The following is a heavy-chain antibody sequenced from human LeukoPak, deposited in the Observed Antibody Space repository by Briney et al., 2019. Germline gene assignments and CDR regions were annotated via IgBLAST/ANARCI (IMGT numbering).Heavy chain of an antibody. D-gene: IGHD5-18*01. CDR1: GGSISSGSYY. V-gene: IGHV4-61*02. Sequence: PSETLSLTCTVSGGSISSGSYYWSWIRQPAGKGLEWIGRFYTSGSTNYNPSLKSRVTISVDTSKNQFSLKLNSVTAADTAVYYCARGYYSYGIRTPLDYWGQGTLVTVSS. J-gene: IGHJ4*02. CDR2: FYTSGST. CDR3: ARGYYSYGIRTPLDY.